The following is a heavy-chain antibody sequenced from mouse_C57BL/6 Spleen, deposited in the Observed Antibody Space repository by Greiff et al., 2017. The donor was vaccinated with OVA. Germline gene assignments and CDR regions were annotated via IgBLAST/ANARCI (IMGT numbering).Heavy chain of an antibody. CDR1: GFTFSDYG. V-gene: IGHV5-17*01. CDR3: ADGGSPYYYAMDY. J-gene: IGHJ4*01. CDR2: ISSGSSTI. Sequence: DVKLQESGGGLVKPGGSLKLSCAASGFTFSDYGMHWVRQAPEKGLEWVAYISSGSSTIYYADTVKGRFTISRDNAKNTLFLQMTSLRSEDTAMYYCADGGSPYYYAMDYWGQGTSVTVSS. D-gene: IGHD1-1*02.